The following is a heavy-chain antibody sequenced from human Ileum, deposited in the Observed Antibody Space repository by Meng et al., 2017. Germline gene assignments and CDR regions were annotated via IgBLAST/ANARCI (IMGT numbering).Heavy chain of an antibody. Sequence: LVQAGAGVKKPGSSVKVSCKASGGTFSSYAISWVRQAPGQGLEWMGGIIPIFGTANYAQKFQGRVTITADESTSTAYMELSSLRSEDTAVYYCVRGTSWGVWSDYFDAWGQGTLVTVSS. CDR2: IIPIFGTA. V-gene: IGHV1-69*01. D-gene: IGHD3-16*01. CDR3: VRGTSWGVWSDYFDA. J-gene: IGHJ5*02. CDR1: GGTFSSYA.